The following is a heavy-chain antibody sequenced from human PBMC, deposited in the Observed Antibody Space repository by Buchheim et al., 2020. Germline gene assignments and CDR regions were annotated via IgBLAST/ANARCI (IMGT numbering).Heavy chain of an antibody. CDR1: GYNFSDFD. CDR3: ARAVLNVIYQLNWFGP. J-gene: IGHJ5*02. D-gene: IGHD2/OR15-2a*01. Sequence: QEQLVQSGAELKKPGASVTVSCKASGYNFSDFDIVWVRQATGEGLEWMGWMNPKSGNTGYAQKFQGRVTMTRDTSLDTAYMELSGLRSEDSAVYFCARAVLNVIYQLNWFGPWGQGTL. V-gene: IGHV1-8*02. CDR2: MNPKSGNT.